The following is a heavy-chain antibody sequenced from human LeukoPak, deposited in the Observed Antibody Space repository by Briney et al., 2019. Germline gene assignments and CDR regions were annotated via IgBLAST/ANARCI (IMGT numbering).Heavy chain of an antibody. J-gene: IGHJ6*03. V-gene: IGHV4-59*01. D-gene: IGHD3-22*01. Sequence: SETLSLTCTVSGGSISSYYWSWIRQPPGKGLEWIGYIYYSGSTNYNPSLKSRVTISVDTSKNQFSLKLSSVTAADTAVYYCARAPTDSSGYYDYYYYYMDVWGKGTTVTVSS. CDR3: ARAPTDSSGYYDYYYYYMDV. CDR2: IYYSGST. CDR1: GGSISSYY.